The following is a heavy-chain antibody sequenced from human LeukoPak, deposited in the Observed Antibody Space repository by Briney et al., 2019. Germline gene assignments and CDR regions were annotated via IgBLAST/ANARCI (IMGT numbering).Heavy chain of an antibody. CDR1: GFTFSSYA. CDR3: AKGTVAYYYDSSGAIDY. J-gene: IGHJ4*02. D-gene: IGHD3-22*01. V-gene: IGHV3-23*01. CDR2: ISGSGGST. Sequence: GGSLRLSCAASGFTFSSYAMSWVRQAPGKGLEWVSAISGSGGSTYYADSVKGRFTISRDNAKNTLYLQMNSLRAEDTAVYYCAKGTVAYYYDSSGAIDYWGQGTLVTVSS.